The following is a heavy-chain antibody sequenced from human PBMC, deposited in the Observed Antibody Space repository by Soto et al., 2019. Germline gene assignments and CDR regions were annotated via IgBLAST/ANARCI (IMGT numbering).Heavy chain of an antibody. D-gene: IGHD5-18*01. CDR2: IYYSGST. Sequence: PSETLSLTCTVSGGSISSSSYYWGWIRQPPGKGLEWIGSIYYSGSTYYNPSLKSRVTISVDTSKNQFSLKLSSVTAADTAVYYCAISRGYSYGYAGYYGMDVWGQGTTVTVSS. CDR1: GGSISSSSYY. J-gene: IGHJ6*02. V-gene: IGHV4-39*01. CDR3: AISRGYSYGYAGYYGMDV.